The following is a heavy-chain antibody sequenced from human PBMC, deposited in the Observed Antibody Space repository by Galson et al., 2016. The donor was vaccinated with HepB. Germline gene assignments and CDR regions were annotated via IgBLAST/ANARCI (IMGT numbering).Heavy chain of an antibody. CDR2: ARNEADSYAT. CDR1: GFTFGDHY. CDR3: ARGVSRRFLEWYQALYFDF. D-gene: IGHD3-3*01. Sequence: SLRLSCAASGFTFGDHYIDWVRQAPGKGLEWVGRARNEADSYATEYAASVQGRFTISRDDSKNSVYLEMISLKTEDTAVYYCARGVSRRFLEWYQALYFDFWGQGTLVTVSS. V-gene: IGHV3-72*01. J-gene: IGHJ4*02.